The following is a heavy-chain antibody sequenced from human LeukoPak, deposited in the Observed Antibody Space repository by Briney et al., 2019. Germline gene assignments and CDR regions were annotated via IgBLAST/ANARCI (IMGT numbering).Heavy chain of an antibody. CDR1: GGSISSYY. D-gene: IGHD3-10*01. V-gene: IGHV4-59*01. Sequence: PSETLSLTCTVSGGSISSYYWSWIRQPPGEGLEWIGYIYYSGSTNYNPSLKSRITISVDTSKNQFSLKLSSVTAADTAVYYCARGYGDYYYYGMDGWGQGATGTVS. J-gene: IGHJ6*02. CDR2: IYYSGST. CDR3: ARGYGDYYYYGMDG.